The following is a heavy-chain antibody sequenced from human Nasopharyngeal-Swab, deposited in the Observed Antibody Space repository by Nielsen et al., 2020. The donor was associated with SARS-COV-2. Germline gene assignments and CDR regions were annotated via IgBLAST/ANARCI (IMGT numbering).Heavy chain of an antibody. D-gene: IGHD5-24*01. V-gene: IGHV3-48*03. J-gene: IGHJ4*02. CDR2: ISSSGNTI. Sequence: VRQAPGKGLEWVSYISSSGNTIYYADSVKGRFTISRDSAKNSLFLQMNSLRAEDTAVYYCARDSSWGRDGYYRGDYWGQGTLVTVSS. CDR3: ARDSSWGRDGYYRGDY.